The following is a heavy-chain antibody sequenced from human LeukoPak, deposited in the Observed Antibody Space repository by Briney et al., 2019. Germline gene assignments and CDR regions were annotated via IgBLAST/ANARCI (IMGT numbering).Heavy chain of an antibody. D-gene: IGHD1-20*01. CDR3: AREGNNWNYYMDV. J-gene: IGHJ6*03. Sequence: PGGSLRLSCAASGFTISNYAMSWVRQAPGKGLEWVSGISDSGGNTYYADSVKGRFTISRDNSKNTLYLQMNSLRAEDTAVYYCAREGNNWNYYMDVWGKGTTVTVSS. V-gene: IGHV3-23*01. CDR2: ISDSGGNT. CDR1: GFTISNYA.